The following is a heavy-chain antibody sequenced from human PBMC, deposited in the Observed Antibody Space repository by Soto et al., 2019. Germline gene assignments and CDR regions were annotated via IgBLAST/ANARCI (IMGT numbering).Heavy chain of an antibody. D-gene: IGHD3-16*01. CDR1: GGSISTSNW. CDR2: VYRTGST. CDR3: ARGGTPIDY. J-gene: IGHJ4*02. Sequence: SETLSLTCAVSGGSISTSNWWGWVRQPPGKGLEWIGEVYRTGSTNYNPSLKSRVTISVDTSKNQFSLKLSSVTAADTAVYYCARGGTPIDYWGQGTLVTVSS. V-gene: IGHV4-4*02.